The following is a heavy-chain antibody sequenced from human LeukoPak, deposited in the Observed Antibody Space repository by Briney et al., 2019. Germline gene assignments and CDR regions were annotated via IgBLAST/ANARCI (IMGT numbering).Heavy chain of an antibody. D-gene: IGHD3-9*01. V-gene: IGHV1-2*06. CDR3: ARSSLTGYYNQ. J-gene: IGHJ4*02. Sequence: SXXVSCKASGYTFSGYYMHWVRQAPGQGLEWMGRINPNSGGTNYAQKFQGRVTMTRDTSISTAYMELSRLRSDDTAVYYCARSSLTGYYNQWGQGTLVTVSS. CDR2: INPNSGGT. CDR1: GYTFSGYY.